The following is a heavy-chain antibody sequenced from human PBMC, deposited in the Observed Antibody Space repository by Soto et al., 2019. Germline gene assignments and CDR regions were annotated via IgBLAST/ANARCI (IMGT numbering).Heavy chain of an antibody. D-gene: IGHD3-16*01. CDR1: GYTFTSYA. J-gene: IGHJ3*02. CDR2: INAGNGNT. Sequence: ASVKVSCKASGYTFTSYAIHWVRQAPGPRLEWMGWINAGNGNTQYSQKFQGRVTITRDTSASIAYMEVSSLRSEDTALYYCAREQSGEIMTMTDVFDIWAQGTMVTVSS. V-gene: IGHV1-3*01. CDR3: AREQSGEIMTMTDVFDI.